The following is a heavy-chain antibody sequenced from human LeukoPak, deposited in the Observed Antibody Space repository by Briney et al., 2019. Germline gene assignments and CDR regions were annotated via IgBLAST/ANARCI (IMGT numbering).Heavy chain of an antibody. D-gene: IGHD6-13*01. CDR3: ARESSSWAPDAFDI. CDR1: GGSISSYY. V-gene: IGHV4-4*07. J-gene: IGHJ3*02. CDR2: IYTSGST. Sequence: PSETLSLTCTVSGGSISSYYWSWIRQPAGKGLEWIGRIYTSGSTNYNPSLKSRVTMSVDTSKNQFPLKLSSVTAADTAVYYCARESSSWAPDAFDIWGQGTMVTVSS.